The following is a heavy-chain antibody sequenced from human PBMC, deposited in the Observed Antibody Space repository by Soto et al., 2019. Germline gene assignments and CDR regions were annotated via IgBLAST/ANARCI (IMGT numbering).Heavy chain of an antibody. J-gene: IGHJ5*02. Sequence: QITLKESGPTLVKPTQTLTLTCTFSGFSLSTSGVGVGWIRQPPGKALEWLALIYWDDDKRYSPSLKSRLTITKDTSKNQVVLTMTNMDPVDTATYYCAHRKNWNSEEVGCVDPWGQGTLVTVSS. V-gene: IGHV2-5*02. CDR2: IYWDDDK. D-gene: IGHD1-7*01. CDR3: AHRKNWNSEEVGCVDP. CDR1: GFSLSTSGVG.